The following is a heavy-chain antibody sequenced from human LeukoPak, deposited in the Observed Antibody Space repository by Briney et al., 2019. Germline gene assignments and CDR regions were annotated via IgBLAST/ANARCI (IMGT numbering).Heavy chain of an antibody. J-gene: IGHJ4*02. D-gene: IGHD3-22*01. CDR2: ISGSGGST. V-gene: IGHV3-23*01. CDR1: GFTFSSYA. Sequence: GGSLRLSCAASGFTFSSYAMSWVRQAPGKGLEWVSAISGSGGSTYYADSVKGRFTISRDNSKNTLYLQMNSLRAEDTAVYYCARTYYYDSSGYPSTAIFDYWGQGTLVTVSS. CDR3: ARTYYYDSSGYPSTAIFDY.